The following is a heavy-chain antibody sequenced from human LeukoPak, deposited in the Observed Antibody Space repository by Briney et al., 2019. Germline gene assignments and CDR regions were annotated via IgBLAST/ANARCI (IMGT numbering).Heavy chain of an antibody. Sequence: SGGSLRLSCAASGFRFSNSWMYWVRQGPGKGPVWVSRMKTDGTRIEYADSVKGRFTISRDNAKNTLYLQMNSLRAEDTAVYYCARGLVHDTSGYYSDYWGQGTLVTVSS. CDR1: GFRFSNSW. CDR2: MKTDGTRI. V-gene: IGHV3-74*01. D-gene: IGHD3-22*01. J-gene: IGHJ4*02. CDR3: ARGLVHDTSGYYSDY.